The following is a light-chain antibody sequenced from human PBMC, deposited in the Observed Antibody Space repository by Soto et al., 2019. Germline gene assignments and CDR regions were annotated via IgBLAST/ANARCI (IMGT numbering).Light chain of an antibody. CDR3: QQRHMWPIT. V-gene: IGKV3-11*01. J-gene: IGKJ5*01. Sequence: EVVLRQSPVTLSLSPGERATLSCRASQSFRGLLAWYKQKPGQAPRILIYDAYNRATGIPPRFSGSGSGTAFTLTISSLEPEDSAVYYCQQRHMWPITFGQGTRLEIK. CDR2: DAY. CDR1: QSFRGL.